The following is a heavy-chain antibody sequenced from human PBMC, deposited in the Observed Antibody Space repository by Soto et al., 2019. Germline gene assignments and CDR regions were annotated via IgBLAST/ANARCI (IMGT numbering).Heavy chain of an antibody. V-gene: IGHV2-5*02. CDR1: GFSLSTSGVG. CDR3: AHRRTHVLLWFGELSSTGAFDI. D-gene: IGHD3-10*01. J-gene: IGHJ3*02. Sequence: SGPTLVNPTQTLTLTCTFSGFSLSTSGVGVGWIRQPPGKALEWLALIYWDDDKRYSPSLKSRLTITKDTSKNQVVLKMTNMDPVDTATYYCAHRRTHVLLWFGELSSTGAFDIWGQGTMVTVSS. CDR2: IYWDDDK.